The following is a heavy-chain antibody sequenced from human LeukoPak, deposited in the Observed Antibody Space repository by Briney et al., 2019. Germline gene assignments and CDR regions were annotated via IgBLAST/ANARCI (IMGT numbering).Heavy chain of an antibody. CDR1: GFTFSSYA. J-gene: IGHJ3*02. V-gene: IGHV3-23*01. D-gene: IGHD6-13*01. CDR3: ARAAYSSSWPNPDDAFDI. Sequence: GGSLRLSCAASGFTFSSYAMSWVRQAPGKGLEWVSAISGSGGSTYYADSVKGRFTISRDNAKNSLYLQMNSLRAEDTAVYYCARAAYSSSWPNPDDAFDIWGQGTMVTVSS. CDR2: ISGSGGST.